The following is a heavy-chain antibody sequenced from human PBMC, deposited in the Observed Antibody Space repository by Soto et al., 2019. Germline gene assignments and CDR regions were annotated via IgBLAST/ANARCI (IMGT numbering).Heavy chain of an antibody. CDR2: IYHSGST. Sequence: SETLSLTCAVSGGSISSSNWWSCVRQPPGKGLDWIGEIYHSGSTNYNPSLKSRVTISVDKSKNQFSLKLSSVTAADTAVYYCARDREGSYGMDVWGQGTTVTVYS. J-gene: IGHJ6*02. V-gene: IGHV4-4*02. CDR1: GGSISSSNW. CDR3: ARDREGSYGMDV.